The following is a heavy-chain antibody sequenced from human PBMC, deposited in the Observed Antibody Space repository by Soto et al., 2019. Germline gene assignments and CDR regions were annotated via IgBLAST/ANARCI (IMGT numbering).Heavy chain of an antibody. V-gene: IGHV3-48*02. CDR1: DSPSAPYN. CDR2: MSNTGRTI. Sequence: EVQVWGPGGGWFRRGGPLGLSGKGPDSPSAPYNWDGSRQAPGKGLEWVSYMSNTGRTIFYADSVRGRFTISRDNAKNALFLQMNSLRDEDTAVYYCARDGNRGYDMDVWGQGTTVTVSS. J-gene: IGHJ6*02. CDR3: ARDGNRGYDMDV.